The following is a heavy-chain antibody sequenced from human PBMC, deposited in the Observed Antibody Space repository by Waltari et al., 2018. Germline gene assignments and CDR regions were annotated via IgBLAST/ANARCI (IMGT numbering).Heavy chain of an antibody. V-gene: IGHV2-5*01. J-gene: IGHJ4*02. Sequence: PPGKSLEWLALIYWYGDKRFSPSLKNRLTITKDTSKNQVVLTMTNMDPGDTATYYFAHRSDSRGWYRFDYWGQGTLVTVSS. CDR2: IYWYGDK. CDR3: AHRSDSRGWYRFDY. D-gene: IGHD6-19*01.